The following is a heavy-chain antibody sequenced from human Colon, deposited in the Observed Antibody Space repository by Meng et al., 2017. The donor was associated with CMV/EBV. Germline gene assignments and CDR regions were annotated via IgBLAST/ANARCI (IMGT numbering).Heavy chain of an antibody. CDR2: IHPDGNT. D-gene: IGHD5-18*01. Sequence: GESLKISCAASGFSVSDNEMSWVRQAPGRGLEWISIIHPDGNTFYADSVKGRFTVSRDNSKNTVFLQMNSLRVEDTAIYFCAKPGDTAINYYHYGLDVWGQGTTVTVSS. J-gene: IGHJ6*02. CDR1: GFSVSDNE. V-gene: IGHV3-53*01. CDR3: AKPGDTAINYYHYGLDV.